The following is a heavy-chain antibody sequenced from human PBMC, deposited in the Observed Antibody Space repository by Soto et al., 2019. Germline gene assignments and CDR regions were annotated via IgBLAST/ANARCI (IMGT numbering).Heavy chain of an antibody. V-gene: IGHV3-23*01. CDR2: ISANSHNT. CDR1: GFTFISNA. D-gene: IGHD2-2*01. J-gene: IGHJ3*02. Sequence: VQLLESGGGLVQPGGSLRLSCAASGFTFISNAMSWVRQPPGRGLEGAPGISANSHNTYHADSVKGRFTISRDNSKKTVFLQMNSLRVEDTAVYFCAKFYCISTTCQEPAAKSTGGFDIWGQGTLVTVS. CDR3: AKFYCISTTCQEPAAKSTGGFDI.